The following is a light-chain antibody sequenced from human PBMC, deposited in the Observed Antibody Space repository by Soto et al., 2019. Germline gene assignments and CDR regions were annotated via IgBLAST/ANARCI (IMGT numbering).Light chain of an antibody. Sequence: QSVLTQPASVSGSPGQSITISCSGTNSDIGAYEYVSWYQQHPGKAPKLMIYEVRNRPSGVSNRFSGSKSGNTASLTISGLQADDEADYYCSSYTTSSTVAFGGGTKVTVL. CDR3: SSYTTSSTVA. J-gene: IGLJ2*01. V-gene: IGLV2-14*01. CDR1: NSDIGAYEY. CDR2: EVR.